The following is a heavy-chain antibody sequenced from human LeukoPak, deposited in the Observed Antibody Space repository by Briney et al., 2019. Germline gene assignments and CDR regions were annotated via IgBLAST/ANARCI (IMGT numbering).Heavy chain of an antibody. D-gene: IGHD1-26*01. V-gene: IGHV1-24*01. CDR3: ATSWGSGSYYFDY. Sequence: GASVKASCKVSGYTLTELSMHWVRQAPGKGLEWMGGFDPEDGETIYAQKFQGRVTMTEDTSTDTAYMELSSLRSEDTAVYYCATSWGSGSYYFDYWGQGTLVTVSS. J-gene: IGHJ4*02. CDR2: FDPEDGET. CDR1: GYTLTELS.